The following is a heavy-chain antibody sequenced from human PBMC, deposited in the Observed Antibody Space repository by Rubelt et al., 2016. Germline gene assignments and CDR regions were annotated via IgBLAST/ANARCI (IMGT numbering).Heavy chain of an antibody. CDR2: LSAYNGNT. V-gene: IGHV1-18*01. D-gene: IGHD3-10*01. CDR1: GYTFTSYG. Sequence: QVQLVQSGAEVKKPGASVKVSCKASGYTFTSYGISWVRQAPGQGLEWMGWLSAYNGNTNYAQKRQGRFTMTTDTSTSTAYMELRSLRSDDTAVYYCARGVEYYYGSGTNWFDPWGQGTLVTVSS. J-gene: IGHJ5*02. CDR3: ARGVEYYYGSGTNWFDP.